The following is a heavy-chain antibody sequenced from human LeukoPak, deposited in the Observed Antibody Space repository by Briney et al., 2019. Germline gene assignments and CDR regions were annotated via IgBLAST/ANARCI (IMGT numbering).Heavy chain of an antibody. CDR3: ARDPEGDGYNPGDY. J-gene: IGHJ4*02. CDR2: ISSSSSYI. CDR1: GFTFSAFG. Sequence: KPGGSLRLSCAATGFTFSAFGMHWVRQAPGKGLEWVSSISSSSSYIYYADSVKGRFTISRDNAKNSLYLQMNSLRAEDTAVYYCARDPEGDGYNPGDYWGQGTLVTVSS. D-gene: IGHD5-24*01. V-gene: IGHV3-21*01.